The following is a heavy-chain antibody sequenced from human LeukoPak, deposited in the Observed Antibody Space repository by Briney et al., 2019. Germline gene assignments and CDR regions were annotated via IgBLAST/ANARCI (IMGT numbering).Heavy chain of an antibody. Sequence: GGSLRLSCEASGFTLSNHWMTWVRQAPGKGLEWVATIKQGGSGKFYVDSVKGRFTISGDNAKNSLYLEMNSLRVEDTAVYYCARDTFGLWGQGTLVTVSS. D-gene: IGHD2/OR15-2a*01. V-gene: IGHV3-7*01. J-gene: IGHJ4*02. CDR1: GFTLSNHW. CDR2: IKQGGSGK. CDR3: ARDTFGL.